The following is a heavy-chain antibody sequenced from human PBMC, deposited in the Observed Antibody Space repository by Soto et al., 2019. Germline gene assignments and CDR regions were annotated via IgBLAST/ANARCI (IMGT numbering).Heavy chain of an antibody. V-gene: IGHV3-7*01. CDR2: ISGGASDK. CDR1: GFTFSSYG. CDR3: VREDWHRFDS. J-gene: IGHJ4*02. Sequence: PGGSLRLSCAASGFTFSSYGMHWVRQAPGKGLEWVATISGGASDKFYVDSVKGRFTISRDDSKNTLYLQMNSLRDEDTAVYYCVREDWHRFDSWGQGTLVTVSS. D-gene: IGHD2-21*01.